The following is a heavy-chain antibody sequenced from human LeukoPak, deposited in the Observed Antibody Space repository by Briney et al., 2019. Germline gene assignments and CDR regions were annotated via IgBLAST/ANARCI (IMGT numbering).Heavy chain of an antibody. CDR1: GGSISNYY. CDR2: IYFNGNT. D-gene: IGHD6-6*01. Sequence: SETLSLTCTVSGGSISNYYWSWIRQPPGKGLEWIGYIYFNGNTNYNPSLKSRVTISVDTSKNQFSLKLSSVTAADTAVYYCARESSYFDPWGQGTLVTVSS. V-gene: IGHV4-59*01. J-gene: IGHJ5*02. CDR3: ARESSYFDP.